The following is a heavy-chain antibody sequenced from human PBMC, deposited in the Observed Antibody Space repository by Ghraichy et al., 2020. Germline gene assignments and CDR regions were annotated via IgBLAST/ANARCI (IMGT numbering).Heavy chain of an antibody. Sequence: GSLNISCAASGFSLSEYAVSWVRQAPGKGLEWISAISGSGDNTYYADSVKGRFTISRDSSRSTLYLQMNGLRADDTAVYFCTKDRYCTSPSCPFDYWGQGTLVTVSS. CDR2: ISGSGDNT. V-gene: IGHV3-23*01. J-gene: IGHJ4*02. CDR3: TKDRYCTSPSCPFDY. CDR1: GFSLSEYA. D-gene: IGHD2-2*01.